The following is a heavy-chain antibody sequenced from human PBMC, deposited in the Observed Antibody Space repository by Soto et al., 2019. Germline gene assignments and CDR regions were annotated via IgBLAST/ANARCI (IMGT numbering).Heavy chain of an antibody. CDR2: MNPNSGNS. Sequence: QVQLVQSGAELKEPGASVKVSCTASEYSFANHDINWVRQAPGRGLEWMGWMNPNSGNSGFAQKFQDRVTMTRDTSRDTAYMELRNLRSEDTAVYYCARGWGRWPHEKPGDYWGPGTLVTVS. V-gene: IGHV1-8*01. CDR3: ARGWGRWPHEKPGDY. D-gene: IGHD3-16*01. J-gene: IGHJ4*02. CDR1: EYSFANHD.